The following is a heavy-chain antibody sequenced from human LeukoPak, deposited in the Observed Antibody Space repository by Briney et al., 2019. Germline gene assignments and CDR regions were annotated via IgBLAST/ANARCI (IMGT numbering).Heavy chain of an antibody. J-gene: IGHJ4*02. CDR1: GFTFSSYA. V-gene: IGHV3-30*04. Sequence: GGSLRLSCAASGFTFSSYAMHWVRQAPGKGLEWVAVISYDGSNKYYADSVKGRFTISRDNSKNTLYLQMNSLRAEDTAVYYCARDLSDYWGQGTLVTVSS. CDR2: ISYDGSNK. D-gene: IGHD3-9*01. CDR3: ARDLSDY.